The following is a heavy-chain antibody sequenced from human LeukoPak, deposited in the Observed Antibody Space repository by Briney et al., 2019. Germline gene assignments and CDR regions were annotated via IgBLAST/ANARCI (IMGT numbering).Heavy chain of an antibody. CDR1: GFTVSSYA. CDR2: ISGGGGTT. CDR3: AKDREGLSSGYDLEYFDY. Sequence: GGSLRLSCAASGFTVSSYAMNWVRQAPGKGLEWVSAISGGGGTTYYADSVKGRFTISRDNSKTTLFLQMNSLRAEDTAVYYCAKDREGLSSGYDLEYFDYWGQGTLVTVSS. J-gene: IGHJ4*02. V-gene: IGHV3-23*01. D-gene: IGHD5-12*01.